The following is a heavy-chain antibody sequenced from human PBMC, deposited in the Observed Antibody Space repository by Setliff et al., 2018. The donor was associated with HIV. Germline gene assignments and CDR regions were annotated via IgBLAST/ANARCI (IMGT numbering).Heavy chain of an antibody. CDR3: ARVPHRVVGTTTLLYHFDY. Sequence: TSETLSLTCAVSGGSISSSNWWSWVRQPPGKGLEWIGEIYHSGSTNYNPSLKSRVTISVDKSKNQFSLKLSSVTAADTAVYYCARVPHRVVGTTTLLYHFDYWGLGTLVTVS. D-gene: IGHD1-26*01. CDR1: GGSISSSNW. CDR2: IYHSGST. V-gene: IGHV4-4*02. J-gene: IGHJ4*02.